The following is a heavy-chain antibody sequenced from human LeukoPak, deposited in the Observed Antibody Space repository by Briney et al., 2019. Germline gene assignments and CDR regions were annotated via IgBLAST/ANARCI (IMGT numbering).Heavy chain of an antibody. V-gene: IGHV3-23*01. CDR1: GFTFSSNW. J-gene: IGHJ4*02. CDR3: GKDWKLDY. Sequence: GGPLRPSCAAPGFTFSSNWWHGVRQAPGKGLEWVSAISDNGGDTKYADSVKGRFTISRDNSKNTLYLQMNSLRAEDTAIYYCGKDWKLDYWGQGTLVTVSS. CDR2: ISDNGGDT. D-gene: IGHD1-1*01.